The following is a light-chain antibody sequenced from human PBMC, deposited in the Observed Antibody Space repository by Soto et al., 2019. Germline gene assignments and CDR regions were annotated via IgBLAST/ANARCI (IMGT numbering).Light chain of an antibody. CDR1: TGAVTSGHY. CDR2: DTS. J-gene: IGLJ2*01. V-gene: IGLV7-46*01. CDR3: FLSYSATRGGV. Sequence: QAVVTQEPSLTVSPGGTVTLTCGSSTGAVTSGHYPYWFQQKPGQAPRTLIYDTSNKHSWTPARFSDSLLGGIAALTLSGEQPEDEAEYYCFLSYSATRGGVFGGGTKLTVL.